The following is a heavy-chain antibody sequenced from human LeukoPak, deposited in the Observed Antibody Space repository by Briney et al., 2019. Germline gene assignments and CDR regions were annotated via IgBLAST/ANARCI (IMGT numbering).Heavy chain of an antibody. J-gene: IGHJ4*02. CDR3: ARVSRGNSVGGDY. D-gene: IGHD4-23*01. CDR1: GGSFSGYY. CDR2: INHSGST. V-gene: IGHV4-34*01. Sequence: SETLSLTCAVYGGSFSGYYWSWIRQPPGKGLEWIGEINHSGSTNYNSSLKSRVTISLDTSKNQFSLKLSSVTAADTAMYYCARVSRGNSVGGDYWGQGTLVTVSS.